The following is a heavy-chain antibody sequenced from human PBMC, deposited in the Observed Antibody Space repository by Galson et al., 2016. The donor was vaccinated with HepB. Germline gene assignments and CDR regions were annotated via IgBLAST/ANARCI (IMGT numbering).Heavy chain of an antibody. CDR3: AKARGWYFPDALDI. Sequence: SLRLSCAASGITFSNYDMHWVRQPPGKGLEWVAVISYDGTNKYYADSVKGRFTISRDSSKNPLYLQMNSLSAEDTALYFCAKARGWYFPDALDIWGQGTMVTVSS. V-gene: IGHV3-30*18. CDR1: GITFSNYD. CDR2: ISYDGTNK. J-gene: IGHJ3*02. D-gene: IGHD6-19*01.